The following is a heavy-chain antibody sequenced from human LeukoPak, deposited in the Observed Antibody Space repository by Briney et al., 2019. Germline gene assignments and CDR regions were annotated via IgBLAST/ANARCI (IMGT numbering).Heavy chain of an antibody. J-gene: IGHJ4*02. CDR3: ARDGAAADFDY. CDR1: GFTFSSYS. V-gene: IGHV3-21*01. CDR2: ISSSSSYI. Sequence: GGSLRLSCAASGFTFSSYSMNWVRQAPGKGLEWVSSISSSSSYIYYADSAKGRFTISRDNAKNSLYLQMNSLRAEDTAVYYCARDGAAADFDYWGQGTLVTVSS. D-gene: IGHD6-13*01.